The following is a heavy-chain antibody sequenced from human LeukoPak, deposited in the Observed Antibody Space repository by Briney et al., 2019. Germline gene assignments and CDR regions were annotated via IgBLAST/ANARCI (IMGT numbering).Heavy chain of an antibody. V-gene: IGHV3-7*01. D-gene: IGHD4-17*01. Sequence: GGSLSLSCAASGFTFSSYWMSWVRQAPGKGLEWVANIREDESEKYYVDSVRGRFTISRDNAKNSLYLQMNSLRAEDTAVYYCARDLVVGDYGDIGYWGQGTLVTVSS. CDR1: GFTFSSYW. CDR3: ARDLVVGDYGDIGY. CDR2: IREDESEK. J-gene: IGHJ1*01.